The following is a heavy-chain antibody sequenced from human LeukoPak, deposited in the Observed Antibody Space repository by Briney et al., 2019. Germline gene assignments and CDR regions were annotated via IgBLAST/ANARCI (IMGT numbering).Heavy chain of an antibody. Sequence: PGGSLRLSCAASGFTFSSYAMSWVRQAPGKGLEWVSAISGSGGSTYYADSVEGRFTISRDNSKNTLYLQMNSLRAEDTAVYYCAKGRQPATEPYFDYWGQGTLVTVSS. J-gene: IGHJ4*02. CDR3: AKGRQPATEPYFDY. CDR2: ISGSGGST. V-gene: IGHV3-23*01. D-gene: IGHD2-2*01. CDR1: GFTFSSYA.